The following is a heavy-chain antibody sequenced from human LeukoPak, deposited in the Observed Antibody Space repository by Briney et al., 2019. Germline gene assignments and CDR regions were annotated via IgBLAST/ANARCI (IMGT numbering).Heavy chain of an antibody. J-gene: IGHJ4*02. CDR2: IYYSGST. CDR1: GGSISSYY. V-gene: IGHV4-59*01. CDR3: ARRSTGGGEYYFDY. D-gene: IGHD2-15*01. Sequence: SETLSLTCTVSGGSISSYYWSWIRQPRGKALEWIGHIYYSGSTNYNPSLTSRVTISVDTSKNQFSLKLSSVTAADTAVYYCARRSTGGGEYYFDYWGQGTLVTVSS.